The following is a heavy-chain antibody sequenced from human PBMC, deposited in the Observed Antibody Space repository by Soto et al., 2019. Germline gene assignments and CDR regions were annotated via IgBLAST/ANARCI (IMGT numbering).Heavy chain of an antibody. D-gene: IGHD2-8*02. J-gene: IGHJ4*02. CDR2: IYYSGST. CDR3: ARDKITGLFDY. V-gene: IGHV4-39*02. CDR1: GGSIINSSYL. Sequence: PSQTLPLTCTVSGGSIINSSYLWGWIRQPPGKGLEWIGSIYYSGSTYYNPSLKSRVTISVDTSKNQFSLKLSSVTAADTAVYYCARDKITGLFDYWGQGTLVTVSS.